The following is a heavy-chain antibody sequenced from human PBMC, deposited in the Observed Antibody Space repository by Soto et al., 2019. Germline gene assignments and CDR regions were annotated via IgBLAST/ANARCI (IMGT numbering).Heavy chain of an antibody. Sequence: QAHLEQSGAELKRPGASVKVSCKASGYTFSDFDINWLRQASGQGPEWMGWMNAKSGDTFFPQRFQGKFNMTRDTSLGPAYMEVSSLTSDDTAIYYCARGNPFNYAGFDVWGQGTTVAVSS. D-gene: IGHD3-16*01. CDR3: ARGNPFNYAGFDV. V-gene: IGHV1-8*01. CDR2: MNAKSGDT. CDR1: GYTFSDFD. J-gene: IGHJ6*02.